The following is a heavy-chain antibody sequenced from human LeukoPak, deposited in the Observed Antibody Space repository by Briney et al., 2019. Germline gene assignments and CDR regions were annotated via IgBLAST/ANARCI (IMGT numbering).Heavy chain of an antibody. V-gene: IGHV4-34*01. CDR1: GGSFSDYY. CDR3: ARGVGAYPSFDY. J-gene: IGHJ4*02. CDR2: INHSGST. Sequence: SETLSLTCGVYGGSFSDYYWSWIRQPPGKGLEWIGEINHSGSTSYNPSLKSRVTISVDTSKNQFSLKLSSVTAADTAVYYCARGVGAYPSFDYWGQGTLVTVSS. D-gene: IGHD1-26*01.